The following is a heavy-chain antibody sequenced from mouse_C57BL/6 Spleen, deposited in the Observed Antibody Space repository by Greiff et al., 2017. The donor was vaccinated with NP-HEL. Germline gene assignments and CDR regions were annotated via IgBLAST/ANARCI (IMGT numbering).Heavy chain of an antibody. CDR2: FYPGSGSI. J-gene: IGHJ2*01. V-gene: IGHV1-62-2*01. D-gene: IGHD2-4*01. CDR1: GYTFTEYT. Sequence: QVQLQQSGAELVKPGASVKLSCKASGYTFTEYTIHWVKQRSGQGLEWIGWFYPGSGSIKYNEKFKDKATLTADKSSRTVYMELSRLTSEESAVYFCARREGGYDYDGGTFECWGKGTTLTVSS. CDR3: ARREGGYDYDGGTFEC.